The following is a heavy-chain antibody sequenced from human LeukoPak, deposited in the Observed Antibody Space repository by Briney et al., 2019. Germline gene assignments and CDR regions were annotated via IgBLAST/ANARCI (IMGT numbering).Heavy chain of an antibody. D-gene: IGHD1-26*01. Sequence: GGSLRLSCAASGFTFSSYGMHWVRQAPGKGLAWVAVISYEGCNKYYADSVKGRFTISRDNSKNTLYLQMNSLRAEDTAVYYCARDSLGAGTVGATSGYWGQGTLVTVSS. CDR2: ISYEGCNK. V-gene: IGHV3-30*03. CDR1: GFTFSSYG. CDR3: ARDSLGAGTVGATSGY. J-gene: IGHJ4*02.